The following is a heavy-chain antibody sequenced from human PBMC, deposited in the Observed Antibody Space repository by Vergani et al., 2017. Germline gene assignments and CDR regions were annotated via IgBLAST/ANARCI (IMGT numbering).Heavy chain of an antibody. CDR1: GDSISSRNCY. CDR2: LFYGATA. D-gene: IGHD2-2*01. J-gene: IGHJ6*02. CDR3: ANSYCSSLSCYAFYGMEV. Sequence: QVQLQESGPGLVKPSETLSLTCTVSGDSISSRNCYWGWIRQPPGKGLEWIGSLFYGATAYYNPSLESRVIISIVTSKNQFSLRLSSVTAADTAVYYCANSYCSSLSCYAFYGMEVWGQGTTVTVSS. V-gene: IGHV4-39*01.